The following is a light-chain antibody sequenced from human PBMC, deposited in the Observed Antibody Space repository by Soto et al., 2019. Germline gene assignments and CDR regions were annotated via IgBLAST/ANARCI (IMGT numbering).Light chain of an antibody. Sequence: EIVLTQSPATLSVSPGEGVTLSCRASQTISSNLAWYHQKPGQPPRLLIYDASTRATGIPARFSGSGSGTEFTLTISSLQSEDFAVYHCQPYKSWPFTFGPGTKVDIK. J-gene: IGKJ3*01. CDR1: QTISSN. V-gene: IGKV3-15*01. CDR2: DAS. CDR3: QPYKSWPFT.